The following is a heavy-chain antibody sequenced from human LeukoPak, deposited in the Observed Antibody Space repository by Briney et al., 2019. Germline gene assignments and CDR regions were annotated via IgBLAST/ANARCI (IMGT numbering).Heavy chain of an antibody. CDR3: ARVRKEQLARLAFDI. CDR1: GYTFTGYY. Sequence: ASVKVSCKASGYTFTGYYMHWVRQAPGQGLEWMGWISAYNGNTNYAQKLQGRVTMTTDTSTSTAYMELRSLRSDDTAVYYCARVRKEQLARLAFDIWGQGTMVTVSS. J-gene: IGHJ3*02. V-gene: IGHV1-18*04. D-gene: IGHD6-13*01. CDR2: ISAYNGNT.